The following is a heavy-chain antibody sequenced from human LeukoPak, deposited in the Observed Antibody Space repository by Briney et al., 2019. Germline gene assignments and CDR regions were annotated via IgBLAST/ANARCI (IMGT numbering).Heavy chain of an antibody. CDR2: IYSGGST. J-gene: IGHJ6*02. CDR1: GLTVSSNY. D-gene: IGHD1-26*01. V-gene: IGHV3-66*01. Sequence: GGSLRLSCAASGLTVSSNYMSWVRQAPGKGLEWVSVIYSGGSTYYADSAKSRFTISRDNSKNTQYLQMNSMRAEDTAVYYCARDIVVPEYYYYYYGMDVWGQGTTVTVSS. CDR3: ARDIVVPEYYYYYYGMDV.